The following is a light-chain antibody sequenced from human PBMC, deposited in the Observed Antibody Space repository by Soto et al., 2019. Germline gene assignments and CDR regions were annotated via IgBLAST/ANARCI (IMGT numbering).Light chain of an antibody. Sequence: DIQMTQSPSSLSASVGDRVTITCQASQDISNYLNWYQQKPGTAPKLLIYDASNLGTGVPSRFSGSGFGTDFIFTISSLQPEDIATYYCQQYENLPLTFGPGTKVDIK. CDR2: DAS. J-gene: IGKJ3*01. V-gene: IGKV1-33*01. CDR3: QQYENLPLT. CDR1: QDISNY.